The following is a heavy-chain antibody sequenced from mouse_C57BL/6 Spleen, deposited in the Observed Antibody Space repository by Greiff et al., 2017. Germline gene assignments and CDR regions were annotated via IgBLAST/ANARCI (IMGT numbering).Heavy chain of an antibody. CDR2: IDPSDSYT. V-gene: IGHV1-59*01. Sequence: VQLQQSGAELVRPGTSVKLSCKASGYTFTSYWMHWVKQRPGQGLEWIGVIDPSDSYTNYNQKFKGKATLTVDTSSSTAYMQLSSLTSEDSAVYFCARNYGSSYRFAYWGQGTLVTVSA. D-gene: IGHD1-1*01. CDR1: GYTFTSYW. CDR3: ARNYGSSYRFAY. J-gene: IGHJ3*01.